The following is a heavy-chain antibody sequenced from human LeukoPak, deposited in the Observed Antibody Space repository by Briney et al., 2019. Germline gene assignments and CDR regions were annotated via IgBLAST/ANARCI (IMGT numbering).Heavy chain of an antibody. CDR2: IIGNSGMI. Sequence: PGGSLRLSCAASGFIFSNHAMHWVRQVPGKGLEWVSGIIGNSGMIGYADSVKGRFTISRDNSKNTLYLQMNSLRAEDTAVYYCAKDDCSSTSCYWASSKWGQGTLVTVSS. CDR3: AKDDCSSTSCYWASSK. J-gene: IGHJ4*02. D-gene: IGHD2-2*01. CDR1: GFIFSNHA. V-gene: IGHV3-9*01.